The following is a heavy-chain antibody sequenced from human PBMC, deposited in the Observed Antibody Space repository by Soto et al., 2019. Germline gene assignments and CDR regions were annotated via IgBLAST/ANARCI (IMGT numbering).Heavy chain of an antibody. J-gene: IGHJ5*02. D-gene: IGHD3-9*01. CDR3: ARLPTGYPNWFDP. CDR2: IHYRGDT. V-gene: IGHV4-39*01. Sequence: SETLSLTCTVSGASISTNHHNWAWVRQPPGKGLEWMGNIHYRGDTYFNPSLGSRLSMSVDTSKNQFSLKLTSVTAADTAVYYGARLPTGYPNWFDPWGQGTLVTVSS. CDR1: GASISTNHHN.